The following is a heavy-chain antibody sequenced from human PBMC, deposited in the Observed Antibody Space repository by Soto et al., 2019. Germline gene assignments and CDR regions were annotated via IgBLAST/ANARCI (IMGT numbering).Heavy chain of an antibody. J-gene: IGHJ3*02. D-gene: IGHD6-19*01. CDR2: IIPTFGTA. V-gene: IGHV1-69*06. CDR3: ARSETAGHRGVDI. CDR1: GGTFSSSA. Sequence: QVQLVQSGAEMREPGSSVKVSCKASGGTFSSSAINWLRQAPGQGPAWMGGIIPTFGTANYIEKFRGRVTITADTSTSTAYMEGSSLTSEDTAMYFCARSETAGHRGVDIWGQGTMVTVSS.